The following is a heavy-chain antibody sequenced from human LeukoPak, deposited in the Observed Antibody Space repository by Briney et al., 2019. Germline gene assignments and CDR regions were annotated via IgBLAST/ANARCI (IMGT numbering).Heavy chain of an antibody. J-gene: IGHJ4*02. V-gene: IGHV3-23*01. CDR1: GFTFSSYA. CDR2: ISGSGGST. Sequence: PGGSLRLSCAASGFTFSSYAMSWVRQAPGKGLEWVSAISGSGGSTYYADSVKGRFTISRDNSKNTLYLQMNSLRAEDTAVYYCAKAPRRVVTATYFDYWGQGTLVTVSS. CDR3: AKAPRRVVTATYFDY. D-gene: IGHD2-21*02.